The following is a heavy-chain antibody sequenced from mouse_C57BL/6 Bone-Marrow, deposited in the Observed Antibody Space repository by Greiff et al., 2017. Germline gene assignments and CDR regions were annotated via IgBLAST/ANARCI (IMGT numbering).Heavy chain of an antibody. CDR2: IYPRSGNT. D-gene: IGHD2-4*01. V-gene: IGHV1-81*01. Sequence: QVQLQQSGAELARPGASVKLSCKASGYTFTSYGLSWVKQRTGQGLEWIGAIYPRSGNTYYNEKFKGKATLTADKSSSTAYMELRSLTSEDSAVYFCARSGRLRRGYAMDYWGQGTSVNVSS. CDR1: GYTFTSYG. J-gene: IGHJ4*01. CDR3: ARSGRLRRGYAMDY.